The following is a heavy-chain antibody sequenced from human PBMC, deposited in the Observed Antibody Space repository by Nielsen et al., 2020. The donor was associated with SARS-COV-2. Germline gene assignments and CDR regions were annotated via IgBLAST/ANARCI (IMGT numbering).Heavy chain of an antibody. Sequence: GGSLRLSCVVSGFNFRGYWMTWVRQAPGKGLEWVGNIKLDGSEKYYVDSVKGRFTISRDNARNTLYLQMSSLRAEDTAVYYCVKGGREIPYYFDYWGQGTLVTVSS. D-gene: IGHD1-26*01. CDR1: GFNFRGYW. CDR2: IKLDGSEK. CDR3: VKGGREIPYYFDY. J-gene: IGHJ4*02. V-gene: IGHV3-7*01.